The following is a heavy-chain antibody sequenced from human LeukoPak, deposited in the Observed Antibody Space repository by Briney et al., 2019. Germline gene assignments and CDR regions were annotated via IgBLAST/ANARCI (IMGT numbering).Heavy chain of an antibody. CDR1: GSSFTSYW. V-gene: IGHV5-51*01. CDR2: IYPGDSDT. J-gene: IGHJ4*02. Sequence: GASLKISCKGSGSSFTSYWIGWVRPMPGKGLEWMGIIYPGDSDTRYSPSFQGQCAISADKSISTAYLQWSSLKASDTAMYYCARLGIAVAGDFDYWGQGTLVTVSS. D-gene: IGHD6-19*01. CDR3: ARLGIAVAGDFDY.